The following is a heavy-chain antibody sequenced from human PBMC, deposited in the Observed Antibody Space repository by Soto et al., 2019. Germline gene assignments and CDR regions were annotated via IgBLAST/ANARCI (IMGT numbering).Heavy chain of an antibody. V-gene: IGHV1-2*04. CDR1: GYTFTGYY. CDR3: ARGYGSSWCYYYYGMGG. D-gene: IGHD6-13*01. Sequence: ASVKVSCKASGYTFTGYYMHWVRQAPGQGLEWMGWINPNSGGTNYAQKFQGWVTMTRDTSISTAYMELSRLRSDDTAVYYCARGYGSSWCYYYYGMGGWGRGTTVTVSS. J-gene: IGHJ6*01. CDR2: INPNSGGT.